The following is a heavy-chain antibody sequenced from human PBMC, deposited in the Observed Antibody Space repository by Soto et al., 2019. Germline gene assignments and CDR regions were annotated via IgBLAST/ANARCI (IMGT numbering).Heavy chain of an antibody. V-gene: IGHV3-7*03. CDR1: GFTFSSYW. Sequence: PGGSLRLSCAASGFTFSSYWMSWVRQAPGKGLEWVANIKQDGSEKYYVDSVKGRFTISRDNAKNSLYLQMNSLRAEDTAVYYCARDRAYYDILTGLDPWGQGTLVTAPQ. D-gene: IGHD3-9*01. CDR2: IKQDGSEK. J-gene: IGHJ5*02. CDR3: ARDRAYYDILTGLDP.